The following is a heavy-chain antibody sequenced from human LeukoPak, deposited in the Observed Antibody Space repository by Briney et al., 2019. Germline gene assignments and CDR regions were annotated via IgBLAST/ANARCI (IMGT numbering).Heavy chain of an antibody. CDR3: ARELGGPAGGYFDH. CDR2: INGDGTST. J-gene: IGHJ4*02. Sequence: GGSLRLSCAASGFSFSSYWMHWVRQVPGKGPVWVSRINGDGTSTKYADSVKGRFTISRDNAKNTLFLQMNSLRVEDTAVYYCARELGGPAGGYFDHWGQGNLVTVSP. CDR1: GFSFSSYW. V-gene: IGHV3-74*01. D-gene: IGHD2-2*01.